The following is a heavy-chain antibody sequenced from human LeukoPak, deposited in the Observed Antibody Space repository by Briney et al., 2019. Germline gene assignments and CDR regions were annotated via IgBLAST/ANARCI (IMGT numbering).Heavy chain of an antibody. D-gene: IGHD3-22*01. CDR2: VSGSGGAT. CDR3: AKEGTYYDSNSYYTH. J-gene: IGHJ4*02. V-gene: IGHV3-23*01. CDR1: GLTFSSFG. Sequence: QSGGSLRLSCAASGLTFSSFGMRWVRQAPGKGLEWVSSVSGSGGATYYADSVKGRFTISRDNSKNTLFLQMSSLRVEDTAIYYCAKEGTYYDSNSYYTHWGQGTLVAVSS.